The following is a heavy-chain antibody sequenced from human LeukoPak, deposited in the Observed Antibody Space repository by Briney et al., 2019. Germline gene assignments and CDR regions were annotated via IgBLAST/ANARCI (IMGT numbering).Heavy chain of an antibody. CDR2: TYYRSTWYN. J-gene: IGHJ5*02. CDR1: GDSVSSNSVT. D-gene: IGHD2-2*01. V-gene: IGHV6-1*01. CDR3: ARRLTQYDCFDP. Sequence: SQTLSLTCAISGDSVSSNSVTWNWVRQSPSRGLEWLGRTYYRSTWYNDYAVSVRGRVTVNPDTSKNQFSLHLNSVTPEDTAVYYCARRLTQYDCFDPWGQGILVTVSS.